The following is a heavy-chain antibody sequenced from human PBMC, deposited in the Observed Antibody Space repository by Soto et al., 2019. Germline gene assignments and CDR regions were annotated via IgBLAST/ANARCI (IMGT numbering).Heavy chain of an antibody. CDR1: GGSISSGGYY. D-gene: IGHD3-10*01. V-gene: IGHV4-31*03. Sequence: QVQLQESGPGLVKPSQTLSLTCTVSGGSISSGGYYWSWIRQHPGKGLEWIGYIYYSGSTHYNPPLKSRVTISVDTSKNQFSLKLSSVTAADTAVYYCARDLRFRGFYGMDVWGQGTTVTVSS. CDR3: ARDLRFRGFYGMDV. J-gene: IGHJ6*02. CDR2: IYYSGST.